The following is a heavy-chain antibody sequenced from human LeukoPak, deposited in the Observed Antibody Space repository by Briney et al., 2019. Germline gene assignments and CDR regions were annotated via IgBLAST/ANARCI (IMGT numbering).Heavy chain of an antibody. J-gene: IGHJ4*02. CDR1: GFTFSSYG. CDR2: IRYDGSNK. CDR3: AKTEIQLWLGSYFDY. Sequence: GESLRLSCAASGFTFSSYGMHWVRQAPGKGLEWVAFIRYDGSNKYYADSVKGRFTISRDNSKNTLYLQMNSLRAEDTAVYYCAKTEIQLWLGSYFDYWGQGTLVTVSS. V-gene: IGHV3-30*02. D-gene: IGHD5-18*01.